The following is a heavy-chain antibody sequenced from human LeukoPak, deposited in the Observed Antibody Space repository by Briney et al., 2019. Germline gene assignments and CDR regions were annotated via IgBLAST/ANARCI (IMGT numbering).Heavy chain of an antibody. V-gene: IGHV1-2*02. CDR3: ARGFSSWYLSPYYLEY. Sequence: ASVKVSCKASGYTFTGYYMHWVRQVPGQALEWMGWINPNSGGTNYALKFQGRVTMTRDTSITTAYMELSRLRSDDTAVYYCARGFSSWYLSPYYLEYCGQGTPVTVSS. CDR1: GYTFTGYY. D-gene: IGHD6-13*01. J-gene: IGHJ4*02. CDR2: INPNSGGT.